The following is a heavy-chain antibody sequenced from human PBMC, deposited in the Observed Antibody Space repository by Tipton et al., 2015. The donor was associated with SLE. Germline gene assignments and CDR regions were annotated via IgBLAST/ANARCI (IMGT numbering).Heavy chain of an antibody. CDR3: ARDGADSGWGGYFDY. CDR2: IYYSGST. J-gene: IGHJ4*02. CDR1: GGSISSSSYY. Sequence: TLSLTCTVSGGSISSSSYYWGWIRQPPGKGLEWIGSIYYSGSTYYNPSLKSRVTISVDTSKNQFSLKLSSVTAADTAVYYCARDGADSGWGGYFDYWGQGTLVTVSS. D-gene: IGHD3-10*01. V-gene: IGHV4-39*07.